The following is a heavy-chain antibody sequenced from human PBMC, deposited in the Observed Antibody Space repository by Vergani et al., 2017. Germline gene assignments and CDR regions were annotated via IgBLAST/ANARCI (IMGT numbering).Heavy chain of an antibody. CDR2: IKQDGSEK. D-gene: IGHD3-22*01. CDR1: GFTFSSDW. V-gene: IGHV3-7*03. CDR3: ARFVRKPATTMIGSWLDY. J-gene: IGHJ4*02. Sequence: EVQLVESGGGLVQPGGSLRLSCAASGFTFSSDWMSWVRQAPGKGLEWVANIKQDGSEKYYVDSVKGRFTISRDNAKNSLYMQMHSLRAEDTAVYYCARFVRKPATTMIGSWLDYWGQGTLVTVSS.